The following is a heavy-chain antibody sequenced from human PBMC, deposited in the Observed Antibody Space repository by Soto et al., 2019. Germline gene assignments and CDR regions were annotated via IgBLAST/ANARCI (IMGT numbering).Heavy chain of an antibody. D-gene: IGHD1-20*01. CDR1: GFTFTNAW. J-gene: IGHJ1*01. CDR2: VKSKADGGAR. V-gene: IGHV3-15*01. CDR3: TTDNIIGATSPHFHH. Sequence: PGGSLRLSCAVSGFTFTNAWMSWGRQAPGKGLEWVGRVKSKADGGARHYAAPVKGRFSISGDESKNTLYLQMSNLKTDDTAVYFCTTDNIIGATSPHFHHWGQGTLVTVSS.